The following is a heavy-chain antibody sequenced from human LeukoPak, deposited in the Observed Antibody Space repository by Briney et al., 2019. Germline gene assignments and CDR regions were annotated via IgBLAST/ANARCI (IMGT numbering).Heavy chain of an antibody. CDR3: AGTTVTTLPFDY. CDR1: GFTVSSNY. D-gene: IGHD4-17*01. CDR2: ISSSSSYI. V-gene: IGHV3-21*01. J-gene: IGHJ4*02. Sequence: PGGSLRLSCAASGFTVSSNYMSWFRQAPGKGLEWVSSISSSSSYIYYADSVKGRFTISRDNAKNSLYLQMNSLRAEDTAVYYCAGTTVTTLPFDYWGQGTLVTVSS.